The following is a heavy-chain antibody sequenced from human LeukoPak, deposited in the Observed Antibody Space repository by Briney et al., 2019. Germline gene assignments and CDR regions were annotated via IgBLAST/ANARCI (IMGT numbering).Heavy chain of an antibody. Sequence: ASVKVSCKASGYTFTSYGISWVRQAPGQGLEWMGWISAYNGNTNYAQKLQGRVTITTDTSTSTAYMELRSLRSDDTAVYYCARDRAVAVLGAFDIWGQGTMVTVSS. D-gene: IGHD6-19*01. CDR2: ISAYNGNT. V-gene: IGHV1-18*01. CDR3: ARDRAVAVLGAFDI. J-gene: IGHJ3*02. CDR1: GYTFTSYG.